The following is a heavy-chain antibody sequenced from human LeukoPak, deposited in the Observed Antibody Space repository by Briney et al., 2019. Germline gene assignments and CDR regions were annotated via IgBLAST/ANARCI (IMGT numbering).Heavy chain of an antibody. Sequence: PGGSLRLSCAASGFTFSSYAMHWVRQAPGKGLEWVAVISYDGSNKYYADSVKGRFTISRDNAKNSLYLQMNSLRAEDTAVYYCARDTYRNLGYCSSTSCYARWFDPWGQGTLVTVSS. CDR3: ARDTYRNLGYCSSTSCYARWFDP. CDR2: ISYDGSNK. J-gene: IGHJ5*02. D-gene: IGHD2-2*01. CDR1: GFTFSSYA. V-gene: IGHV3-30-3*01.